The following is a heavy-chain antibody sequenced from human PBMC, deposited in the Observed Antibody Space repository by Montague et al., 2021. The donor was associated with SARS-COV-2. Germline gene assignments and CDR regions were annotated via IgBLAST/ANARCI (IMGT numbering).Heavy chain of an antibody. D-gene: IGHD2-8*02. Sequence: SETLSLTCTVSGGSISSYYWSWIRQPPGKGLEWIGYIYYSGSTNYNPSPKSRVTISVDTSKYQFSLKLSSVTAAATAVYYCARDRGVSSPGDWWGFDPWGQGTLVTVSS. CDR1: GGSISSYY. CDR3: ARDRGVSSPGDWWGFDP. CDR2: IYYSGST. J-gene: IGHJ5*02. V-gene: IGHV4-59*01.